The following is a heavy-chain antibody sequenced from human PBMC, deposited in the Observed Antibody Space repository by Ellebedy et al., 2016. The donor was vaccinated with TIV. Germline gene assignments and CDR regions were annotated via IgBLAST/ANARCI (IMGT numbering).Heavy chain of an antibody. CDR3: AREGGQYCSSTSCYWSLINDYYYYMDV. V-gene: IGHV1-18*01. Sequence: ASVKVSXKASGYTFTSYGISWVRQAPGQGLEWMGWISAYNGNTNYAQKLQGRVTMTTDTSTSTAYMELRSLRSDDTAVYYCAREGGQYCSSTSCYWSLINDYYYYMDVWGKGTTVTVSS. D-gene: IGHD2-2*01. CDR1: GYTFTSYG. CDR2: ISAYNGNT. J-gene: IGHJ6*03.